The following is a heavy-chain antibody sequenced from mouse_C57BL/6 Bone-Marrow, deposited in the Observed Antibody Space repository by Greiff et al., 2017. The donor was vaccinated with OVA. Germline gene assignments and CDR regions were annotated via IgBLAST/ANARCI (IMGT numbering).Heavy chain of an antibody. V-gene: IGHV2-2*01. CDR1: GFSLTSYG. J-gene: IGHJ4*01. D-gene: IGHD1-1*01. CDR3: ARHYYGSSPYAMDY. Sequence: VQGVESGPGLVQPSQSLSITCTVSGFSLTSYGVHWVRQSPGKGLEWLGVIWSGGSTDYNAAFISRLSISKDNSKSQVFFKMNSLQADDTAIYYCARHYYGSSPYAMDYWGQGTSVTVSS. CDR2: IWSGGST.